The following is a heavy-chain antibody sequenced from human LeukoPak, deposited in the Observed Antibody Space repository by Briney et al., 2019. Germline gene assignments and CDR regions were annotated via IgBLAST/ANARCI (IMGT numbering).Heavy chain of an antibody. V-gene: IGHV4-59*01. D-gene: IGHD6-6*01. Sequence: SETLSLTCTVSGGSISSYYWSWIRQPPGKGLEWIGYIYYSGSTNYNPSLKSRVTISVDTSKNQLSLKLSSVTAADTAVYYCASLEYSRSRDYWGQGTLVTVSS. CDR1: GGSISSYY. J-gene: IGHJ4*02. CDR2: IYYSGST. CDR3: ASLEYSRSRDY.